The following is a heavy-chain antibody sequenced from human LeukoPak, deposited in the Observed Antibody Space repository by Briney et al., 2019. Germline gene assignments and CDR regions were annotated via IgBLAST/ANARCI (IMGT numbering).Heavy chain of an antibody. V-gene: IGHV3-23*01. J-gene: IGHJ4*02. Sequence: GGSLRLSCVASGITFSNYAVSWVRQAPEKGLDWVSVISGSAHKIRYADSVKGRLTISRDNSENIVYLQMNNLRVEDTAVYYCAGRPTGYSSGYIHWGQGTLVTVSS. D-gene: IGHD5-18*01. CDR1: GITFSNYA. CDR3: AGRPTGYSSGYIH. CDR2: ISGSAHKI.